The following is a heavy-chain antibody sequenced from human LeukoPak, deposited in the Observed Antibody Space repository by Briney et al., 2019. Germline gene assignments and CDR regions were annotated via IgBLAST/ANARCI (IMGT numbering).Heavy chain of an antibody. CDR3: ARGLGYYDSRLSYFDY. CDR1: GGSISSTSYY. CDR2: IYYSGSS. Sequence: SETLSLTCTVSGGSISSTSYYWVWIRQPLGKGLEWIARIYYSGSSNYNPSLKRRVTISVDTFKNQFSLKLSSVTAADTAVYYCARGLGYYDSRLSYFDYWGQGTLVTVSS. J-gene: IGHJ4*02. D-gene: IGHD3-22*01. V-gene: IGHV4-39*07.